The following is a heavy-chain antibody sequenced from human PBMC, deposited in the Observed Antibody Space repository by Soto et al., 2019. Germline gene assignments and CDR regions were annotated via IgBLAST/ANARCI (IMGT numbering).Heavy chain of an antibody. D-gene: IGHD2-21*02. V-gene: IGHV5-51*01. J-gene: IGHJ5*02. CDR3: ARDSGGGNLDWFDP. Sequence: GASLNDYCKGSGYEFTCFWIGSVRLMTGKGLEWMGIIYPGDSDTRYSPSFQGQVTISADKSISTAYLQWSSLKASDTAAYYCARDSGGGNLDWFDPWGQGTLVTVSS. CDR2: IYPGDSDT. CDR1: GYEFTCFW.